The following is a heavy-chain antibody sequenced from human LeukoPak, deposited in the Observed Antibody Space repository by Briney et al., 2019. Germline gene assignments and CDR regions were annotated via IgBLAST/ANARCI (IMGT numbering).Heavy chain of an antibody. CDR2: ISYSGST. CDR3: ARDRSGWAGYFDL. CDR1: GGSLSSYY. D-gene: IGHD6-19*01. V-gene: IGHV4-59*01. J-gene: IGHJ2*01. Sequence: SETLSLTCTVSGGSLSSYYWNWLRQSPGKGLEWIGFISYSGSTTYNPSLKSRATISIDTSKNQFSLKLTSVTAADTAVYYCARDRSGWAGYFDLWGRSTLVTVSS.